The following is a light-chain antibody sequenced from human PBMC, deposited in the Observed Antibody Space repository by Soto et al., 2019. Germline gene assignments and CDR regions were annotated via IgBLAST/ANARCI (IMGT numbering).Light chain of an antibody. J-gene: IGLJ3*02. Sequence: QSALTQPPSASGSPGQSVTISCTGSSSDVVGYNYVSWYQQHPGKAPKLMIYEVSKRPSGVPDRFSGSKSGNTASLTVSGLQAEDEADYYCSSYAGSNNVLFGGGTKLTVL. V-gene: IGLV2-8*01. CDR2: EVS. CDR3: SSYAGSNNVL. CDR1: SSDVVGYNY.